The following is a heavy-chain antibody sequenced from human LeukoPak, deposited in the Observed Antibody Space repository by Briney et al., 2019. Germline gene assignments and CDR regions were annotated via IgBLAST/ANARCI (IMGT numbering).Heavy chain of an antibody. V-gene: IGHV4-59*08. CDR3: ARHTGNDAFDI. CDR2: IYYTAST. CDR1: Y. Sequence: YWRWIRXXPGKGLELIAYIYYTASTNYNPSLKSRLTISVHTSKNQFSLKLSSVTAADTAVYYCARHTGNDAFDIWGQGTMVTVSS. J-gene: IGHJ3*02. D-gene: IGHD4-11*01.